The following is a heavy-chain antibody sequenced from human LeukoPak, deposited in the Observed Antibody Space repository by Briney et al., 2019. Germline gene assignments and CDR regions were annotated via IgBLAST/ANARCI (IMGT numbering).Heavy chain of an antibody. CDR2: IKSRTDGGTT. D-gene: IGHD6-19*01. V-gene: IGHV3-15*01. Sequence: PGGSLRLSCEASGFTFSNAWMSRVRQAPGKGLEWVGRIKSRTDGGTTDYAAPVKGRFTISRDDSKNTLFLQMKSLKTEDTAVYYCTTEGYSSGWWAAFDIWGQGTMVTVSS. CDR1: GFTFSNAW. CDR3: TTEGYSSGWWAAFDI. J-gene: IGHJ3*02.